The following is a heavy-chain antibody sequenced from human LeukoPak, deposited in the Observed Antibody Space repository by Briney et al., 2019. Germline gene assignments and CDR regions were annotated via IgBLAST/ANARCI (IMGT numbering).Heavy chain of an antibody. CDR1: GGSICSDAYS. V-gene: IGHV4-30-2*05. D-gene: IGHD5-18*01. CDR2: IYHTGST. J-gene: IGHJ4*02. Sequence: SETLSLTCAVSGGSICSDAYSWSWIRQPPGQGLEWIGYIYHTGSTYYNPSLKNRVTISGDTSKNQFSLKLSSVTAADTAVYYCAGQRYGYYFDYWGQGTLVTVSS. CDR3: AGQRYGYYFDY.